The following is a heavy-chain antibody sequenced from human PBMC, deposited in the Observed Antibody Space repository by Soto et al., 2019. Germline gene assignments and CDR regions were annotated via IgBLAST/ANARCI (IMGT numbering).Heavy chain of an antibody. J-gene: IGHJ6*02. V-gene: IGHV3-73*01. CDR3: TKRIGAYAMDV. CDR2: IRGKTDTYAT. CDR1: GFSFSSSS. D-gene: IGHD6-13*01. Sequence: PGGSMRLSCAACGFSFSSSSMHWVRQASGKGLEWVGRIRGKTDTYATAYAAPVRGRFTISRDDSKNTAYLQMNSLKTEDTAVYFCTKRIGAYAMDVWGQGTTVTVSS.